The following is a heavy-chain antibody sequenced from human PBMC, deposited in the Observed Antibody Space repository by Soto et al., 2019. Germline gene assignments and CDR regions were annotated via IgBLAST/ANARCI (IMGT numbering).Heavy chain of an antibody. CDR3: AKDRPFRDIVATTEDFDY. J-gene: IGHJ4*02. D-gene: IGHD5-12*01. Sequence: GGSLRLSCAASGFSFSSSGMHWVRQAPGKGLEWVSTIDKEGVGTHYADSVKGRFTISRDNSKNTLYLQMNSLRAEDTAVYYCAKDRPFRDIVATTEDFDYWGQGTLVTVSS. CDR2: IDKEGVGT. V-gene: IGHV3-NL1*01. CDR1: GFSFSSSG.